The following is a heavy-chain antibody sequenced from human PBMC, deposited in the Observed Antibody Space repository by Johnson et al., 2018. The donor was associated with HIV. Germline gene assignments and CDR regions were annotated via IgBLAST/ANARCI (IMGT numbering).Heavy chain of an antibody. CDR3: ARGSRYTFDNDDVHLLHAFDI. CDR1: GFTFTNAW. D-gene: IGHD3-16*01. J-gene: IGHJ3*02. V-gene: IGHV3-13*01. Sequence: VQLVESGGGLVQPGGSLRLSCAASGFTFTNAWMHWVRQATGKGLEWVSGIGTAGDTHYADSLKGRFTISRDSAKNTLYLEMNTLRPEDTAMYYCARGSRYTFDNDDVHLLHAFDIWGQGTMVTVSS. CDR2: IGTAGDT.